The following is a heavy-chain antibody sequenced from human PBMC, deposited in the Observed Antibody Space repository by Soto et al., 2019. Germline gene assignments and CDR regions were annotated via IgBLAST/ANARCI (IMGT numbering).Heavy chain of an antibody. CDR3: ARHPERIAEIGWFDP. J-gene: IGHJ5*02. CDR1: GFTFSSYS. D-gene: IGHD6-13*01. Sequence: EVQLVESGGGLVQPGGSLRLSCAASGFTFSSYSMNWVRQAPGKGLEWVSYISSSSSTIYYADSVKGRFTISRDNAKHSLYLPMNSLRAEDTAVYYCARHPERIAEIGWFDPWGQGTLVTVSS. CDR2: ISSSSSTI. V-gene: IGHV3-48*01.